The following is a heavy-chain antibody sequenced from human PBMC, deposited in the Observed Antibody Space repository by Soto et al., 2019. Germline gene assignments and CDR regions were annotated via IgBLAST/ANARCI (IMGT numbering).Heavy chain of an antibody. J-gene: IGHJ6*03. V-gene: IGHV1-18*01. CDR2: INPDNGDT. CDR1: GYTFSNFG. D-gene: IGHD3-10*02. CDR3: ASGVRVSAYLDYYMDV. Sequence: QVQLVQSGAEVKKPGASLKVSCKASGYTFSNFGVSWVRQAPGQGLEWIGWINPDNGDTNYGQKFQGRATMTTDTFTNTAYMEVRGLRSDDTAVYYCASGVRVSAYLDYYMDVWGEGTTVTVSS.